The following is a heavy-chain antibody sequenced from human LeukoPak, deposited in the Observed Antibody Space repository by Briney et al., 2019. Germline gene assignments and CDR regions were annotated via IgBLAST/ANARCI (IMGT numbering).Heavy chain of an antibody. Sequence: GASVKVSCKASGYTFTGYYMHWVRQAPGQGLEWMGWINPNSGGTNYAQKLQGRVTMTTDTSTSTAYMELRSLRSDDTAVYYCAREDIVVVPAAIRHYYYYYMDVWGKGTTVTVSS. CDR1: GYTFTGYY. CDR2: INPNSGGT. D-gene: IGHD2-2*01. V-gene: IGHV1-2*02. CDR3: AREDIVVVPAAIRHYYYYYMDV. J-gene: IGHJ6*03.